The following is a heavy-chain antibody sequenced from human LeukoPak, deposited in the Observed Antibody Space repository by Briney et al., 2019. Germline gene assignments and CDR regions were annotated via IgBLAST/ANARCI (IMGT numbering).Heavy chain of an antibody. CDR3: ARDFR. V-gene: IGHV3-23*01. CDR1: AFTFSDYV. Sequence: PGASLRLSCAASAFTFSDYVMSWVRQAPGKGLEWVSTITGSGGTTYYADSVKGRFTISRDNSKNTLYLQMNSLRAEDTAVYYCARDFRWGQGTLVTVSS. CDR2: ITGSGGTT. J-gene: IGHJ4*02.